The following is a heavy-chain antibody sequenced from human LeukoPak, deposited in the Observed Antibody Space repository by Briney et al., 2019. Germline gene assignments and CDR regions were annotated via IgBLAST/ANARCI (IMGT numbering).Heavy chain of an antibody. CDR3: ARGWGITMFERNFDY. D-gene: IGHD3-10*02. CDR1: GYTFTGYD. Sequence: ASVKVSCKASGYTFTGYDINWVRQATGQGLEWMGWMNPNSGNTGYAQKFQGRDTMTRNTSISTAYMELSSLRSEDTAVYYCARGWGITMFERNFDYWGQGTLVTVSS. CDR2: MNPNSGNT. V-gene: IGHV1-8*01. J-gene: IGHJ4*02.